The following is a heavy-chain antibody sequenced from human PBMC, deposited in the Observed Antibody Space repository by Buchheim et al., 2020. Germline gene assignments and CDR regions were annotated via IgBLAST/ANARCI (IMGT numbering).Heavy chain of an antibody. CDR1: GFTFGTYA. J-gene: IGHJ4*02. V-gene: IGHV3-23*01. CDR3: AKRTAYSSSPYFDF. D-gene: IGHD6-13*01. CDR2: IGGGGGSGGST. Sequence: EAQLLESGGGLVQSGGSLRLSCAASGFTFGTYAMSWVRQAPGKGLEWVSAIGGGGGSGGSTYYADSVKGRFTISRDSSKNTLFLQMNSLRGDDTAIYYCAKRTAYSSSPYFDFWGQGT.